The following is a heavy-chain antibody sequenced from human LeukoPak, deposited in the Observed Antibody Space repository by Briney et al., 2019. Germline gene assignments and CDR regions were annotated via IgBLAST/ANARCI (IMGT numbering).Heavy chain of an antibody. CDR3: ATGFLYYYGMDV. Sequence: GASVKVSCKVSGYTLTELSMHWVRQAPGKGLEWMGGFDPEDGETIYAQKFQGRVTMTEDTSTDTAYMELSSLRSEDMAVYYCATGFLYYYGMDVWGQGTTVTVSS. CDR1: GYTLTELS. J-gene: IGHJ6*02. D-gene: IGHD2-21*01. V-gene: IGHV1-24*01. CDR2: FDPEDGET.